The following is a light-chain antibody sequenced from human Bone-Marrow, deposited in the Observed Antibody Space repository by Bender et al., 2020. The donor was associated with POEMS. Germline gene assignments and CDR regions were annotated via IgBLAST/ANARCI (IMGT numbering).Light chain of an antibody. J-gene: IGLJ1*01. V-gene: IGLV2-8*01. CDR1: SSDVGGYNY. CDR3: CSYVGSTSWV. Sequence: QSALTQPPSASGSPGQSVTISCTGTSSDVGGYNYVSWYQQHPGQAPKLMIYEVSKRPAGVPDRFSGSKSGNTASLTVSGLQAEDEADYYCCSYVGSTSWVFGAGTKVTVL. CDR2: EVS.